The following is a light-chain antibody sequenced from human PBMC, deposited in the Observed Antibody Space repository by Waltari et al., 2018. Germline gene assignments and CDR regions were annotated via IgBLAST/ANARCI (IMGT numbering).Light chain of an antibody. CDR1: QDIASY. CDR2: YTN. J-gene: IGKJ2*01. V-gene: IGKV1-9*01. Sequence: DIQMSQSPSSLYASVGDRVTITCRASQDIASYLNWYQQKPGKAPKLLIFYTNTLPSGVPSRFSGSGSGTQFTLTISSLQPEDFATYFCQQADTTPYSFGQGTKVEIK. CDR3: QQADTTPYS.